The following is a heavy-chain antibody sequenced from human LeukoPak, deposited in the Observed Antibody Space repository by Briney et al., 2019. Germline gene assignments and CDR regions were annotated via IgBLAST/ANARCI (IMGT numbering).Heavy chain of an antibody. CDR1: GFTFSSYA. V-gene: IGHV3-64D*06. Sequence: GGSLRLSCSASGFTFSSYAMHWVRQVPGKGLEYVSAISSNGGSTYYADSVKGRFTISRDNSKNTLYLQMSSLRAEDTAVYYCVKVWNYAIDYWGQGTLVTVSS. CDR2: ISSNGGST. D-gene: IGHD1-7*01. CDR3: VKVWNYAIDY. J-gene: IGHJ4*02.